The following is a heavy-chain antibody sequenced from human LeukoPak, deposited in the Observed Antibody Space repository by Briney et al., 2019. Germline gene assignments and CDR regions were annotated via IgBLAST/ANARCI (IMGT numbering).Heavy chain of an antibody. CDR2: ISSSSSYI. CDR3: ARAGGRASGSSY. V-gene: IGHV3-21*01. CDR1: GFTFSSYS. J-gene: IGHJ4*02. Sequence: GGSLRLSCAASGFTFSSYSMNWVRQAPGKGLEWVSSISSSSSYIYYADSVKGRFTTSRDNAKNSLYLQMNSLRAEDTAVYYCARAGGRASGSSYWGQGTLVTVSS. D-gene: IGHD1-26*01.